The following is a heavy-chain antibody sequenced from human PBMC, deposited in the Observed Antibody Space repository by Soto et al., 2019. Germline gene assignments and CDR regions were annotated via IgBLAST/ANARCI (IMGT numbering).Heavy chain of an antibody. Sequence: SETLSLTCAVYGGSFSGYYWSWIRQPPGKGLEWIGEINHSGSTNYNPSLKSRVTISVDTSKNQFSLKLSSVTAADTAVYYCARGSPPDYDFWSGYYDYYYYGMDVWGQRTTVTVSS. CDR1: GGSFSGYY. CDR3: ARGSPPDYDFWSGYYDYYYYGMDV. J-gene: IGHJ6*02. V-gene: IGHV4-34*01. CDR2: INHSGST. D-gene: IGHD3-3*01.